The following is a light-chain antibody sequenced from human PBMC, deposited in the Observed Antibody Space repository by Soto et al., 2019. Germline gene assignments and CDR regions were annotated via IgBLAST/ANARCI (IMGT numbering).Light chain of an antibody. CDR3: QQYNNLLIT. CDR2: GAS. CDR1: QSVSSN. Sequence: EIVMTQSPATLSVSPGERATLSCRASQSVSSNLAWYQQKPGQTPRLLIYGASTRATGIPATFSGSGSGTEFTLTISSLQSEDFAVYYCQQYNNLLITFGQGTRLEIK. V-gene: IGKV3-15*01. J-gene: IGKJ5*01.